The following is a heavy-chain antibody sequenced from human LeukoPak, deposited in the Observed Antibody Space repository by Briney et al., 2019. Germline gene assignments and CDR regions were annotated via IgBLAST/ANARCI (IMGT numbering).Heavy chain of an antibody. CDR3: ARDKRAAAGRRNYYYYYGMDV. Sequence: SETLSLTCTVSGGSISNYYWSWIRQPPGKGLEWIGYIYYSGSTNYNPSLKSRVTISVDTSKNQFSLKLSSVTAADTAVYYCARDKRAAAGRRNYYYYYGMDVWGQGTTVTVSS. V-gene: IGHV4-59*01. D-gene: IGHD6-13*01. CDR1: GGSISNYY. J-gene: IGHJ6*02. CDR2: IYYSGST.